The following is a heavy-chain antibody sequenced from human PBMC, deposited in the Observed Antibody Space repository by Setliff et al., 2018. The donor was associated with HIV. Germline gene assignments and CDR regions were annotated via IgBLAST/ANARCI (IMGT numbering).Heavy chain of an antibody. CDR1: GYNFTSFW. V-gene: IGHV5-51*01. Sequence: GESLKISCKGSGYNFTSFWIAWVRQMPGKGLEWMGIIYPADSDTRYSPSFQGQVTISADKSISTAFLQWRSLTASDTAMYYCVRLEAGANWFDPWGQGTLVTVSS. CDR3: VRLEAGANWFDP. J-gene: IGHJ5*02. D-gene: IGHD1-26*01. CDR2: IYPADSDT.